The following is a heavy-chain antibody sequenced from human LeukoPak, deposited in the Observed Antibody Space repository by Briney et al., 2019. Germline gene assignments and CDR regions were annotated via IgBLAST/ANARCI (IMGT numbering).Heavy chain of an antibody. Sequence: PGGSLRLSCADSGFTFSSHSMNWVRQAPGKGLEWVSYISSSSSTIYYADSVKGRFTISRDNAKNSLYLQMNSLRAEDTAVYYCARGAYYYEDWGQGTLVTVSS. D-gene: IGHD3-22*01. CDR3: ARGAYYYED. V-gene: IGHV3-48*01. CDR2: ISSSSSTI. J-gene: IGHJ4*02. CDR1: GFTFSSHS.